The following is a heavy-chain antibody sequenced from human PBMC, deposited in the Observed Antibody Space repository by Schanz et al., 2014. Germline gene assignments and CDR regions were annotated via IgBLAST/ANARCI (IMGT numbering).Heavy chain of an antibody. J-gene: IGHJ4*02. Sequence: EVQLVESGGGLVQPGGSLRLSCAASGFTFTNYAMSWVRQAPGKGLEWVSLISDSGDTAYYADSVKGRFTISRDNSKNTVQLQRSSLRAEGTAVYYCAKSLESCPGGRCSRGYFDYWGQGTLVTVSS. V-gene: IGHV3-23*04. CDR1: GFTFTNYA. D-gene: IGHD2-8*02. CDR3: AKSLESCPGGRCSRGYFDY. CDR2: ISDSGDTA.